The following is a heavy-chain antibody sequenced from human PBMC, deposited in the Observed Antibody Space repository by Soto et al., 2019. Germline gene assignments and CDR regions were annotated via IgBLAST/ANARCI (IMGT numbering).Heavy chain of an antibody. CDR3: ARDRLQYFDY. D-gene: IGHD4-4*01. CDR1: GGSISSGGYY. CDR2: IYYSGST. V-gene: IGHV4-31*03. J-gene: IGHJ4*02. Sequence: SETLCLTCTVSGGSISSGGYYWSWIRQHPGKGLEWIGYIYYSGSTCYNPSLKSRVTISVDTSKNQFSLKLSSVTAADTAVYYCARDRLQYFDYWGQGALVTVSS.